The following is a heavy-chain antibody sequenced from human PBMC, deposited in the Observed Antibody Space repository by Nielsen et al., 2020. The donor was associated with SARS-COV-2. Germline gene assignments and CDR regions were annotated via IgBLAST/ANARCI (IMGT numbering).Heavy chain of an antibody. J-gene: IGHJ6*02. CDR3: ARRYSGSYFEGYYYGMDV. D-gene: IGHD1-26*01. V-gene: IGHV3-21*01. CDR2: ISSSSSYI. Sequence: GESLKISCAASGFTFSSYSMNWVRQAPGKGLEWVSSISSSSSYIYYADSVKGRFTISRDNAKNSLYLQMNSLRAEDTAVYYCARRYSGSYFEGYYYGMDVWGQGTTVTVSS. CDR1: GFTFSSYS.